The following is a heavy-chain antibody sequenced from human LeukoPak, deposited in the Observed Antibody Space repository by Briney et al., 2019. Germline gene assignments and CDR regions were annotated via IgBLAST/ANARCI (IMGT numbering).Heavy chain of an antibody. CDR3: ARDRRSSGWSMYGSLSYFDY. D-gene: IGHD6-19*01. CDR2: IYYSGST. CDR1: GGSISSSSYY. Sequence: SETLSLTCTVSGGSISSSSYYWGWIRQPPGKGLEWIGSIYYSGSTYYNPSLKSRVTISVDTSKSQFSLKLSSVTAADTAVYYCARDRRSSGWSMYGSLSYFDYWGQGTLVTVSS. J-gene: IGHJ4*02. V-gene: IGHV4-39*07.